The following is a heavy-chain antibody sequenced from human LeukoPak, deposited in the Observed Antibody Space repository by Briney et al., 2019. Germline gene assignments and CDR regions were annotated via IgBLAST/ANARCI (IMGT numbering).Heavy chain of an antibody. CDR3: ARGRRAAAGTGWFVP. CDR1: GGSISSYY. Sequence: SETLSLTCTVSGGSISSYYWSWIRQPPGKGLEWIGYIYYSGSTNYNPSLKSRVTISVDTSKNQFSLKLSSVTAADTAVYYCARGRRAAAGTGWFVPWGQGTLVTVSS. D-gene: IGHD6-13*01. J-gene: IGHJ5*02. CDR2: IYYSGST. V-gene: IGHV4-59*01.